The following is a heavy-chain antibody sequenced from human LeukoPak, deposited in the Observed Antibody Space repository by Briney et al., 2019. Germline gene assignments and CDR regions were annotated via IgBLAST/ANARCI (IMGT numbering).Heavy chain of an antibody. CDR2: INHRGST. Sequence: SETLSLTCGVSGGSFTDYYWGWIRQPPGKGLEWIGEINHRGSTSFNQSLKSRVTISVDTSKDLLSLKVTSVTAADTALYYCATVRCYRTSCYVDYWGQGALVTVSS. D-gene: IGHD6-13*01. J-gene: IGHJ4*02. CDR1: GGSFTDYY. CDR3: ATVRCYRTSCYVDY. V-gene: IGHV4-34*01.